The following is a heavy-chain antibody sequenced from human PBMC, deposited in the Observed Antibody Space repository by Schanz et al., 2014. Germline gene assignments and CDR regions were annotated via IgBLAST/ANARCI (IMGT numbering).Heavy chain of an antibody. CDR3: AKIRYDSSGYYLPYYGMDV. D-gene: IGHD3-22*01. Sequence: EVELVESGGGLVQPGGSLRLSCAASGFTFSSYSMNWVRQAPGKGLEWVSSISAGGTNTYYADSVKGRFTLSRDNSKNTLYLQMNSLRAEDTAVYYCAKIRYDSSGYYLPYYGMDVWGQGTTVIVSS. CDR1: GFTFSSYS. V-gene: IGHV3-23*04. J-gene: IGHJ6*02. CDR2: ISAGGTNT.